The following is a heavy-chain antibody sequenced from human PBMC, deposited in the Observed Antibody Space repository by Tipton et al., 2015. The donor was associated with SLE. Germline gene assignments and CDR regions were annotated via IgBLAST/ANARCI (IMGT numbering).Heavy chain of an antibody. D-gene: IGHD2-2*01. CDR1: GFTFSNYA. Sequence: LSLTCAASGFTFSNYAMHWVRQAAGKRLEYVSVITSNGGSTYYANSVKDRFTISRDNSKGTLYLQMGSLRTEDMAVYYCAREGSSTSCYDYWGQGTLVTVSS. CDR3: AREGSSTSCYDY. V-gene: IGHV3-64*01. J-gene: IGHJ4*02. CDR2: ITSNGGST.